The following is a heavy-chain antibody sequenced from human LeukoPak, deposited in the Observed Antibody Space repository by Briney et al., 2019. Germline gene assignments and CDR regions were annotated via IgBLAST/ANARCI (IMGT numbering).Heavy chain of an antibody. CDR2: IKQDGSET. CDR3: ARDSSIAAAAPGY. Sequence: GGSLRLSCAASGFTFSTYWMSWVRQTPGVGLEWVANIKQDGSETDYADSVKGRFTISRDNAKNSLYLQMNSLRAEDTAVYYCARDSSIAAAAPGYWGQGTLVTVSS. J-gene: IGHJ4*02. CDR1: GFTFSTYW. D-gene: IGHD6-13*01. V-gene: IGHV3-7*01.